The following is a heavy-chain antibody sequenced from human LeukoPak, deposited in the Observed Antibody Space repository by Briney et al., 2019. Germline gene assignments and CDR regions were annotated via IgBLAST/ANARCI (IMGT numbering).Heavy chain of an antibody. D-gene: IGHD6-19*01. CDR3: AGTGEQWLVKGVDY. V-gene: IGHV4-59*01. CDR2: IHYSGST. Sequence: SETLSPTCTVSGGSISSYYWSWIRQPPGKGLEWIGYIHYSGSTNYNPSLKSRVTISVDTSKNQFSLKLSSVTAADTAVYYCAGTGEQWLVKGVDYWGQGTLVTVSS. CDR1: GGSISSYY. J-gene: IGHJ4*02.